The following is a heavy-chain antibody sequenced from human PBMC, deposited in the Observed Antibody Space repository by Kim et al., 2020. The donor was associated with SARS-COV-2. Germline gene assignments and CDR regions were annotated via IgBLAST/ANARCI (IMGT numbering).Heavy chain of an antibody. CDR1: GYTFSTHG. CDR2: INTYNGHT. V-gene: IGHV1-18*04. J-gene: IGHJ5*02. CDR3: ARNGTAHFDI. D-gene: IGHD2-21*02. Sequence: ASVKVSCKTSGYTFSTHGITWVRQAPGQGLEWMGWINTYNGHTHYARNMQGRVTMTTDPSTTTSYLELRNLRSDDTAFYYCARNGTAHFDIWGQGTLVTVSS.